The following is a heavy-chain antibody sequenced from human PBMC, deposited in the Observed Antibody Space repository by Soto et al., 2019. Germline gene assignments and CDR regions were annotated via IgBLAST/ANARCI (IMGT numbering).Heavy chain of an antibody. CDR2: IIPIFGTA. D-gene: IGHD3-3*01. CDR1: GGTFSSYA. J-gene: IGHJ6*02. CDR3: ARDEIEVSDFWSGYPRSYYYGMDV. V-gene: IGHV1-69*06. Sequence: SVKVSCKASGGTFSSYAISWVRQAPGQGLEWMGGIIPIFGTANYAQKFQGRVTITADKSTSTAYMELSSLRSEDTAVYYCARDEIEVSDFWSGYPRSYYYGMDVWGQGTTVTVSS.